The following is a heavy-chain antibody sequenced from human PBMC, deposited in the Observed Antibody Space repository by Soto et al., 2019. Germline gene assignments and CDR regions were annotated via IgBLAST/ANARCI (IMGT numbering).Heavy chain of an antibody. CDR1: GFTFSSYA. V-gene: IGHV3-23*01. CDR2: ISGSGGST. D-gene: IGHD5-12*01. CDR3: AGKWMLEYYFDY. J-gene: IGHJ4*02. Sequence: PGGSLRLSCAASGFTFSSYAMSWVRQAPGKGLEWVSAISGSGGSTYYADSVKGRFTISRDNSKNTLYLQMNSLRAEDTAVYYCAGKWMLEYYFDYWGQGTLVTVSS.